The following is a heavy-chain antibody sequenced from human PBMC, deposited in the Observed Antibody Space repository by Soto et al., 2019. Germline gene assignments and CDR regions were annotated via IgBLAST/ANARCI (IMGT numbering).Heavy chain of an antibody. J-gene: IGHJ6*03. D-gene: IGHD3-16*02. V-gene: IGHV4-59*01. Sequence: QVQLQESGPGLVKPSETLSLTCTVSGGSISSYYWSWIRQPLGKGLEWIGYIYYSGSTNYNPSLTSRVTISVDTSKNQFSLKLSSVTAADTAVYYCARSLRQYYYYYYMDVWGKGTTVTVSS. CDR3: ARSLRQYYYYYYMDV. CDR2: IYYSGST. CDR1: GGSISSYY.